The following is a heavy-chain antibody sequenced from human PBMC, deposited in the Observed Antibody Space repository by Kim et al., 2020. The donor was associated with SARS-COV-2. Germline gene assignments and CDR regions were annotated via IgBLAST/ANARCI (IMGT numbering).Heavy chain of an antibody. V-gene: IGHV4-34*01. J-gene: IGHJ5*01. CDR2: INHSGST. CDR1: GGSFSGYY. Sequence: SETLSLTCAVYGGSFSGYYWSWIRQPPGKGLEWIGEINHSGSTNYNPSLKSRVTISVDTSKNQFSLKLSPVTAADTAVYYCAGGCCSSTSCYGSSYSWF. D-gene: IGHD2-2*01. CDR3: AGGCCSSTSCYGSSYSWF.